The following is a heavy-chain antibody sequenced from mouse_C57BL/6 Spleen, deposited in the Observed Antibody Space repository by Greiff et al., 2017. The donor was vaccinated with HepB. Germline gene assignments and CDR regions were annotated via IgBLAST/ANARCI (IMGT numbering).Heavy chain of an antibody. CDR3: ARVDSLHYAMDY. CDR1: GYTFTDYN. Sequence: VQLQQSGPELVKPGASVKIPCKASGYTFTDYNMDWVKQSHGKSLEWIGDINPNNGGTIYNQKFKGKATLTVDKSSSTAYMELRSLTSEDTAVYYCARVDSLHYAMDYWGQGTSVTVSS. J-gene: IGHJ4*01. V-gene: IGHV1-18*01. CDR2: INPNNGGT.